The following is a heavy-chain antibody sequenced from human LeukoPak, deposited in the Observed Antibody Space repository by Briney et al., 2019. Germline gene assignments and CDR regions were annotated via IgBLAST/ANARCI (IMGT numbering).Heavy chain of an antibody. J-gene: IGHJ4*02. CDR1: RGTLSSYA. V-gene: IGHV1-69*05. CDR3: ARAGLNRYTNYDFHR. CDR2: IIPFFGRA. Sequence: ASAKDSCKASRGTLSSYAISWVPPAPGQRLGWMGEIIPFFGRANYAQKVQGRVTITTQESTSTAYMELSSLRSEVSTVYDCARAGLNRYTNYDFHRWGEGSLVTVCS. D-gene: IGHD3-3*01.